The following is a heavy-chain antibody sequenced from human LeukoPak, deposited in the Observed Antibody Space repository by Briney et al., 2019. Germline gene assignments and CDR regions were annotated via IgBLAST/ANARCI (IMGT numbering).Heavy chain of an antibody. CDR3: ARREGGSGRVY. CDR2: IYYSGST. D-gene: IGHD3-10*01. J-gene: IGHJ4*02. CDR1: GGSISSGDYY. V-gene: IGHV4-30-4*08. Sequence: SETLSLTCTVSGGSISSGDYYWSWIRQPPGKGLEWIGYIYYSGSTYYNPSLKSRVTISVDPSKNQFSLKLSSATAADTAVYYCARREGGSGRVYWGQGTLVTVSS.